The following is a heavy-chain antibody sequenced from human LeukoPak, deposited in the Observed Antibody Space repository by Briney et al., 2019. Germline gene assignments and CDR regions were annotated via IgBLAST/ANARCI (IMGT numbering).Heavy chain of an antibody. V-gene: IGHV4-30-2*01. CDR2: IYHSGST. CDR3: ARAMDVGAGFHLTGPPPFDY. J-gene: IGHJ4*02. Sequence: PSETLSLTCAVSGGSISSGGYSWSWIRQPPGKGLEWIGYIYHSGSTYYNPSLKSRVTISVDRSKNQFSLKLSSVTAADTAVYYCARAMDVGAGFHLTGPPPFDYWGQGTLVTVSS. CDR1: GGSISSGGYS. D-gene: IGHD3-9*01.